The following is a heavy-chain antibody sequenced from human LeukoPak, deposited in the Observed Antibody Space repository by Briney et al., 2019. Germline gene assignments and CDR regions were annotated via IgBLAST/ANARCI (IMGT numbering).Heavy chain of an antibody. CDR2: INPSGGST. V-gene: IGHV1-46*01. J-gene: IGHJ6*02. CDR3: ARTGEPDAYYGMDV. Sequence: ASVKVSCKASGYTFTSSYMHWVRQASGQGLEWMAIINPSGGSTSYAQKFQGRVTMTRDTATSTVYMELSSLRSEDTAVYYCARTGEPDAYYGMDVWGQGTTVTVSS. D-gene: IGHD7-27*01. CDR1: GYTFTSSY.